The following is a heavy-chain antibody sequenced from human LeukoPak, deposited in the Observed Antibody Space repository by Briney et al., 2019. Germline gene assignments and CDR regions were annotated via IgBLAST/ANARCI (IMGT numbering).Heavy chain of an antibody. CDR3: ARDLYFDY. CDR2: IWYDGSNK. Sequence: LSLTCTVSGGSISSGGYYWSWVRQAPGKGLEWVAVIWYDGSNKYYADSVKGRFTISRDNSKNTLYLQMNSLRAEDTAVYYCARDLYFDYWGQGTLVTVSS. V-gene: IGHV3-33*08. CDR1: GGSISSGGYY. J-gene: IGHJ4*02.